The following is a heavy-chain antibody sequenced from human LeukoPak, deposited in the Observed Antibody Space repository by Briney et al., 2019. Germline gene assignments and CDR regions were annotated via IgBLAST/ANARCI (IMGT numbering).Heavy chain of an antibody. Sequence: GSLRLSCAASGFTFSSYAMSWVRQAPGKGLEWVSAISGSGGSTYYADSVKGRFTISRDNSKNTLYLQMNSLRAEDTAVYYCAKAQFPPREWLRGNWFDPWGQGTLVTVSS. J-gene: IGHJ5*02. CDR1: GFTFSSYA. D-gene: IGHD3-3*01. CDR2: ISGSGGST. V-gene: IGHV3-23*01. CDR3: AKAQFPPREWLRGNWFDP.